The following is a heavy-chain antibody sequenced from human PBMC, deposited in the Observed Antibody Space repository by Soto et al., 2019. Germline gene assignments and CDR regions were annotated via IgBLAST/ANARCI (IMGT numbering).Heavy chain of an antibody. Sequence: SETLSLTCTVSGGSISSYYWSWIRQPPGKGLEWIGYIYYSGSTNYNPSFQDQLTISADTSISTAYLQWSGLKASDSAMFYCATQMATSQDAFDIWGQGTMVTVSS. D-gene: IGHD5-12*01. V-gene: IGHV4-59*12. J-gene: IGHJ3*02. CDR1: GGSISSYY. CDR3: ATQMATSQDAFDI. CDR2: IYYSGST.